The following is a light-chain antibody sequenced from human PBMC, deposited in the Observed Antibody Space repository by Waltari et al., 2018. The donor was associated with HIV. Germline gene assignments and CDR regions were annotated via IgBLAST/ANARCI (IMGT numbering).Light chain of an antibody. V-gene: IGKV3-15*01. CDR3: QQYNNWPPRFT. CDR2: GAS. CDR1: QSTGSN. J-gene: IGKJ3*01. Sequence: EIVMTQSPATLSVSPGERATLSCRTSQSTGSNLAWYQQKPGQAPRLLIYGASTRATGIPARFSGSGSGTEFTLTISSLQSEDFAVYYCQQYNNWPPRFTFGPGTKVDIK.